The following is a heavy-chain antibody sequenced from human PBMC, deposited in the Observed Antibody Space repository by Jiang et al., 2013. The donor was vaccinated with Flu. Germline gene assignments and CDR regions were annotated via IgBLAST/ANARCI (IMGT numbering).Heavy chain of an antibody. CDR3: ARDYDILTAYYSGMDV. Sequence: GAEVKKPGASVKVSCKTSGYTFTDFYMNWVRQAPGQGLEWMGRINPRSGDTNYAQKFQGRVTMTRDTSMRTAYMDLSRLRSDDTAVYYCARDYDILTAYYSGMDVWGQGTTVTVSS. CDR2: INPRSGDT. D-gene: IGHD3-9*01. J-gene: IGHJ6*02. V-gene: IGHV1-2*02. CDR1: GYTFTDFY.